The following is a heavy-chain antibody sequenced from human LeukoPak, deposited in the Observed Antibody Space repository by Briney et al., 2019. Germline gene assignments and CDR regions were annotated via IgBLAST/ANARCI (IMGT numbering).Heavy chain of an antibody. CDR2: IKSKTDGGTT. CDR3: TTGYYYDSSGYYPDY. Sequence: GGSLRLSCAASGFTFSNAWMSWVRQAPGKGLEWVVRIKSKTDGGTTDYAAPVKGRFTISRDDSKNTLYLQMNSLKTEDTAVYYCTTGYYYDSSGYYPDYWGQGTLVTVSS. CDR1: GFTFSNAW. D-gene: IGHD3-22*01. J-gene: IGHJ4*02. V-gene: IGHV3-15*01.